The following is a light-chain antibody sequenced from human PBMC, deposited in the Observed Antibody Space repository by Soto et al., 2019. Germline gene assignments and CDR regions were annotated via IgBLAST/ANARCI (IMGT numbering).Light chain of an antibody. CDR1: QSVSSN. J-gene: IGKJ2*01. CDR3: QQYNNWPFT. Sequence: EIVMTQSPATLSASPGERATLSCRASQSVSSNLAWYQQKPGQAPRLLIYGASTRATGIPARFSGSGSGTEFTLTISSLQSEDFANYYCQQYNNWPFTFGQGTKLEIK. V-gene: IGKV3-15*01. CDR2: GAS.